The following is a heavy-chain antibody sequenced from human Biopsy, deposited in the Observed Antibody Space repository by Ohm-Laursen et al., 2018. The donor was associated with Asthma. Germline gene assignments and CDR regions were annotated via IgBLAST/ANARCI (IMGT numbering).Heavy chain of an antibody. CDR1: GGTFSNFA. D-gene: IGHD6-19*01. V-gene: IGHV1-69*13. CDR2: IMPVFGTT. J-gene: IGHJ6*02. Sequence: SVKVSCNAPGGTFSNFAISWVRQAPGQGLEWLGGIMPVFGTTNYAQKFQGRVTITADESTSTAYMEVTSLRSEDTAIYYCARCQVGYSSGWSLLLKKIYYSGMDVWGQGTAVTVSS. CDR3: ARCQVGYSSGWSLLLKKIYYSGMDV.